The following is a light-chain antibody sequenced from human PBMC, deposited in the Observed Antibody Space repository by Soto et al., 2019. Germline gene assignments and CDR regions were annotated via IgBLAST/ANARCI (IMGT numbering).Light chain of an antibody. CDR1: SSDVGAYNY. V-gene: IGLV2-8*01. CDR2: EVT. J-gene: IGLJ3*02. Sequence: QSVLTQPPSASGSPGQSVTISCTGTSSDVGAYNYVSWYQQHAGKAPKLVIYEVTKRPSGVPDRFSGSKSANTASLTVSGLRAGDEVVNSGSSLASSTPWVFGEGTK. CDR3: SSLASSTPWV.